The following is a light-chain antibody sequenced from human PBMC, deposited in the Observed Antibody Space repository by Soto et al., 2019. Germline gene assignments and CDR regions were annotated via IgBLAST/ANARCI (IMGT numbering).Light chain of an antibody. J-gene: IGLJ2*01. V-gene: IGLV2-14*01. Sequence: QPALTQPASVSASPGQSITISCAGTSNDIGAYQYVSWYQHRPGKAPRLIIYDVTDRPSGVSSRFSGSKSDNSASLTISGLQTDDEADYYCSSFTTSLTVIFGGGTKLTVL. CDR1: SNDIGAYQY. CDR3: SSFTTSLTVI. CDR2: DVT.